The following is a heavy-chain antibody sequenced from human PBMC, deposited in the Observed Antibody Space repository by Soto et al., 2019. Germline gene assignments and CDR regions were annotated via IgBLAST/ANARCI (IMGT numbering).Heavy chain of an antibody. J-gene: IGHJ4*02. CDR2: ISNYNGIT. CDR3: AESMGGSGTYVS. Sequence: QVPLVQSGAEVKKPGASVKVSCKASGYIFTSYVITWVRQAPGEGLEWMGWISNYNGITNYAQKVQGRVTMPTDRSTSTADMELRSLRSDDTAVYYFAESMGGSGTYVSWGQGTLVTVSS. D-gene: IGHD3-10*01. CDR1: GYIFTSYV. V-gene: IGHV1-18*01.